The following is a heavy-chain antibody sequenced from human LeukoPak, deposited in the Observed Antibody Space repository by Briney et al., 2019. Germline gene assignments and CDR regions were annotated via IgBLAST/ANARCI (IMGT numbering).Heavy chain of an antibody. V-gene: IGHV4-34*01. J-gene: IGHJ6*03. Sequence: ETLSITCSVYGGSFSGYYWNWIRQPPGKGLELIGEINLRGSTTYNPSLKSRVTISLDESKHRFCLKLSSVTPEDTAVYYCARGPQLVDYYYIDVWGKGTTVTVSS. D-gene: IGHD6-13*01. CDR1: GGSFSGYY. CDR3: ARGPQLVDYYYIDV. CDR2: INLRGST.